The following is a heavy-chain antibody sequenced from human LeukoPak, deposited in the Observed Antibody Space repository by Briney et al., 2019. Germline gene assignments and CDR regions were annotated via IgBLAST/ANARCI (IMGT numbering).Heavy chain of an antibody. CDR3: AKDKRVSWGYFDY. Sequence: NPGGSLRLSCAASGFTFSSYSMNWVRQAPGKGLEWVSSISSSSSYIYYADSVKGRFTISRDNSKNTLYLQMNSLRAEDTAVYYCAKDKRVSWGYFDYWGQGTLVTVSS. CDR2: ISSSSSYI. J-gene: IGHJ4*02. CDR1: GFTFSSYS. D-gene: IGHD3-16*01. V-gene: IGHV3-21*04.